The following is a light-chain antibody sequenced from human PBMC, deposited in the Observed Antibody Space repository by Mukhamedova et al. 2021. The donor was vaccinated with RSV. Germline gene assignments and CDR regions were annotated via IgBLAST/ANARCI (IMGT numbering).Light chain of an antibody. V-gene: IGLV3-1*01. CDR3: QAGVV. J-gene: IGLJ2*01. CDR2: QDS. Sequence: WYQQKPGQSPVLVIYQDSKRPSGIPERFSGSNSGNTATLTISGTQAMDEADYYCQAGVVFGGGTKLTVL.